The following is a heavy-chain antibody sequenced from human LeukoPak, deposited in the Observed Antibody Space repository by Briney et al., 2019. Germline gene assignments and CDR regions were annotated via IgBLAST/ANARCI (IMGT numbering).Heavy chain of an antibody. CDR2: VYYDGSIT. CDR1: GFTFSNYG. J-gene: IGHJ6*03. CDR3: AKDVSSSGDYYYYYYMDV. Sequence: GGSLRLSCVVSGFTFSNYGMHWVRQAPVKGLEWVAFVYYDGSITYYADSVKGRFTISRDNSKNSVSLQMNSLRADDAALYYCAKDVSSSGDYYYYYYMDVWGKGTAVTVSS. V-gene: IGHV3-30*02. D-gene: IGHD6-6*01.